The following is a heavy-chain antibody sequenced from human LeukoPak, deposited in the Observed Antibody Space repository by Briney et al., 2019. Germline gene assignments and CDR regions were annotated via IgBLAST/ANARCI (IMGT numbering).Heavy chain of an antibody. V-gene: IGHV4-34*01. Sequence: PSETLSLTCAVYGGSFSGYYWSWLRQPPGKGLEWIGEINHSGSTNYNPSLKSRVTISVDTSKNQFSLKLSSVTAADTAVYYCARGIRVYDSSGYSGLDYWGQGTLVTVSS. CDR1: GGSFSGYY. CDR2: INHSGST. CDR3: ARGIRVYDSSGYSGLDY. D-gene: IGHD3-22*01. J-gene: IGHJ4*02.